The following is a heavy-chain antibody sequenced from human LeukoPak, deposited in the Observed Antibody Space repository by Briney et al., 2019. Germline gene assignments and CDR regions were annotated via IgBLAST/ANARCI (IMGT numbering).Heavy chain of an antibody. J-gene: IGHJ4*02. Sequence: ASVKVSCKASGYTFTSYGISWVRQAPGQGLEWMGWISAYNGNTNYAQKLQGRVTMTTDTSTSTAYVELRSLRSEDTAVYYCAITDGYSGYELFDYWGRGTLVTVSS. CDR3: AITDGYSGYELFDY. CDR1: GYTFTSYG. CDR2: ISAYNGNT. V-gene: IGHV1-18*01. D-gene: IGHD5-12*01.